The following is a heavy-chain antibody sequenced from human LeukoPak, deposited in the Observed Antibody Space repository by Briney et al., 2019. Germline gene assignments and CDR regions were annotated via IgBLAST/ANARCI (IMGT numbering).Heavy chain of an antibody. D-gene: IGHD3-10*02. CDR3: ARDTSLSGELDY. J-gene: IGHJ4*02. V-gene: IGHV3-21*01. Sequence: GGSLRLSCAASGFTFSSYSMNWVRQAPGKGLEWVSSISSSSSYIDYADSVKGRFTISRDNAKNSLYLQMNSLRAEDTAVYYCARDTSLSGELDYWGQGTLVTVSS. CDR2: ISSSSSYI. CDR1: GFTFSSYS.